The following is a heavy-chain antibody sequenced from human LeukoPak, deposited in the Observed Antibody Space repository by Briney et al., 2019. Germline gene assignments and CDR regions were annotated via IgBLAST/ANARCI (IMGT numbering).Heavy chain of an antibody. CDR1: GYTFTGYY. V-gene: IGHV1-2*02. J-gene: IGHJ4*02. Sequence: ASVKVSCKASGYTFTGYYMHWVRQAPGQGLEWMGWINPNSGGTSYAQKFQGRVTMTRDTSISTAYMELSRLRSDDTAVYYCARYPHSSGFTDYWGQGTLVTVSS. D-gene: IGHD3-22*01. CDR2: INPNSGGT. CDR3: ARYPHSSGFTDY.